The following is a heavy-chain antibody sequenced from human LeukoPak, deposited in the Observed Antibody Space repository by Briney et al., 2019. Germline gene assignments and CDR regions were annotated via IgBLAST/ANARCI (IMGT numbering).Heavy chain of an antibody. CDR2: IRYDGSNK. J-gene: IGHJ5*02. CDR1: GFTFSSYG. V-gene: IGHV3-30*02. CDR3: AKDKGIAAAGISWFDP. Sequence: GGSLTLSCAASGFTFSSYGMHWVRQAPGKGLEWVAFIRYDGSNKYYADSVKGRFTISRDNSKNTLYLQMNSLRAEDTAVYYCAKDKGIAAAGISWFDPWGQGTLVTVSS. D-gene: IGHD6-13*01.